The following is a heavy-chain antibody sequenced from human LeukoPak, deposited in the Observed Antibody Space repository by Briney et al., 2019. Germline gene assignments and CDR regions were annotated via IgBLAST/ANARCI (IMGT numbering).Heavy chain of an antibody. CDR2: IYYSGST. V-gene: IGHV4-39*01. CDR1: GGSISSSSYY. J-gene: IGHJ4*02. Sequence: SETLSLTCTVSGGSISSSSYYWGWIRQPPGKGLEWIGSIYYSGSTYYNPSLKSRVTISVDTSKNQFSLKLSSVTAADTAGYYCARHRDQTSFDYWGQGTLVTVSS. CDR3: ARHRDQTSFDY.